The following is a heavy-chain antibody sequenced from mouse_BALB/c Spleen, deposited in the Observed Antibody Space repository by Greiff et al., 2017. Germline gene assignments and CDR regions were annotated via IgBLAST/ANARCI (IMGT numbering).Heavy chain of an antibody. J-gene: IGHJ3*01. D-gene: IGHD1-1*01. CDR1: GFDFSRYW. V-gene: IGHV4-1*02. CDR3: ARPRGFTAWFAY. Sequence: AASGFDFSRYWMSWVRQAPGKGLEWIGEINPDSSTINYTPSLKDKFIISRDNARNTLYLQMSKVRSEDTALYYCARPRGFTAWFAYWGQGTLVTVSA. CDR2: INPDSSTI.